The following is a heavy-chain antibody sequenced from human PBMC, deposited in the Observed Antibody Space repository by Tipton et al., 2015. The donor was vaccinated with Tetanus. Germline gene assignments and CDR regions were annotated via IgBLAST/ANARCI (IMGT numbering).Heavy chain of an antibody. CDR1: GYTFTSYG. CDR3: PRLSQSFYEALMRRWFDP. D-gene: IGHD3-3*01. Sequence: QLVQSGAEVKKPGASVKVSCKASGYTFTSYGISWVRQAPGQGLEWLGWISAYNGNTNYAQKLHGRVTMTTDTSTSPAYMELMSLRSDDTAVYYCPRLSQSFYEALMRRWFDPWGQGTLVTVSS. CDR2: ISAYNGNT. J-gene: IGHJ5*02. V-gene: IGHV1-18*04.